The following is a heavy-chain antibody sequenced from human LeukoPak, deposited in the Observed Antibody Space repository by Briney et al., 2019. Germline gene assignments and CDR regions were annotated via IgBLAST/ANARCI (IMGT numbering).Heavy chain of an antibody. CDR2: ISSTSSLI. CDR3: ARAWGSYDSFDI. V-gene: IGHV3-21*01. Sequence: GGSLRLSCAASGFTFSSFNMNWVRQAPGKGLEWVSSISSTSSLIWYADSLKGRFTISRDNAKNTVYLQMNSLRAEDTAVYYCARAWGSYDSFDIWGPGTMVTVSS. J-gene: IGHJ3*02. CDR1: GFTFSSFN. D-gene: IGHD3-16*01.